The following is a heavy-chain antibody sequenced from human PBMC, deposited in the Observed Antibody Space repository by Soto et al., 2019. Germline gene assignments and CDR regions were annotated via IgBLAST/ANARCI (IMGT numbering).Heavy chain of an antibody. V-gene: IGHV1-69*01. D-gene: IGHD2-2*01. J-gene: IGHJ4*02. CDR2: IIPIFGTA. CDR3: ARATKKQIMIPSGIGGPQYFFES. CDR1: GGTFSNYG. Sequence: QVQLVQSGTEVKKPGSSVKVSCKASGGTFSNYGFSWVRQAPGQGLEWVGGIIPIFGTANYAQKYLGKVTITADESTSITYIQLRSLTSEDTAIYYCARATKKQIMIPSGIGGPQYFFESWGQGTLVTVSS.